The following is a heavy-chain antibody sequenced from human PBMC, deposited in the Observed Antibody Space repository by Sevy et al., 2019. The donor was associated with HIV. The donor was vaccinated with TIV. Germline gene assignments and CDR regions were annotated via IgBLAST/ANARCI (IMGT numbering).Heavy chain of an antibody. D-gene: IGHD3-10*02. CDR3: ARVMGLRSGFDY. CDR1: GDSFSNYY. V-gene: IGHV4-4*07. J-gene: IGHJ4*02. CDR2: IYSSGST. Sequence: SETLSLTCTLSGDSFSNYYWNWVRQSPGKGLEWLGLIYSSGSTNYNPSVRGRITMSVNTAKSQFSLKLTSVTAADTAVYFCARVMGLRSGFDYWGQGIPVTVSS.